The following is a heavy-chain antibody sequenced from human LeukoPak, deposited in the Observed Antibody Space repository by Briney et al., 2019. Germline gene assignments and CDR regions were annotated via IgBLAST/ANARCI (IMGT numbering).Heavy chain of an antibody. D-gene: IGHD6-19*01. Sequence: SVKVSCKASGGTFNSYAISWVRQAPGQGLEWMGGIILIFGTANYARKFQGRVTITADESTSTAYMELSSLRSGDTAVYYCARGLEAVAGTWGQGTLVTVSS. CDR3: ARGLEAVAGT. J-gene: IGHJ5*02. V-gene: IGHV1-69*13. CDR1: GGTFNSYA. CDR2: IILIFGTA.